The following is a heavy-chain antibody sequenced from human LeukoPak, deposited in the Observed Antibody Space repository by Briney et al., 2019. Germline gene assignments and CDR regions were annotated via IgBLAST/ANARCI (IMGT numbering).Heavy chain of an antibody. CDR1: GGSISGYY. Sequence: SETLSLTCTVSGGSISGYYWSWIRQPPGKGLEGIGYIYYSGGTNYNPSLKSRVTISVDTSKNQFSLKLSSVTAADTAVYYCARLRNYDNSGYYPFDYWGQGTLVTVSS. CDR3: ARLRNYDNSGYYPFDY. V-gene: IGHV4-59*08. CDR2: IYYSGGT. D-gene: IGHD3-22*01. J-gene: IGHJ4*02.